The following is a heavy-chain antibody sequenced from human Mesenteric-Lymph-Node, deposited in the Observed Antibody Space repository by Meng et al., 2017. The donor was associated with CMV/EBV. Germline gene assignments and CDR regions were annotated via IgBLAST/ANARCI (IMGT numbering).Heavy chain of an antibody. CDR2: IYYSGST. CDR1: GFSLSTTGMR. D-gene: IGHD2-15*01. J-gene: IGHJ5*02. CDR3: AREFCSGGSCFDNWFDP. V-gene: IGHV4-61*08. Sequence: SGPTLVKPPQTLTLTCTFSGFSLSTTGMRASWIRQPPGKALEWIGYIYYSGSTSYNPSLKSRVTISVDMSKNQFSLKLTSVTAADTAVYYCAREFCSGGSCFDNWFDPWGQGTLVTVSS.